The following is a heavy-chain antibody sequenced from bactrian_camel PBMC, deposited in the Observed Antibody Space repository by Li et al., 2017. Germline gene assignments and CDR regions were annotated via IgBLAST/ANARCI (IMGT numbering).Heavy chain of an antibody. D-gene: IGHD2*01. V-gene: IGHV3S40*01. CDR2: VDSVGGST. Sequence: VQLVESGGGSVEPGGSLRLSCVHNGYDHMAWFRQISGKEREGVAAVDSVGGSTYADSVKGRFTVSRDNANNTVNLMMNSLKPEDTAMYYCAANFGPYCSGPYLARRANFLGQGTQVTVS. J-gene: IGHJ4*01. CDR1: GYDH.